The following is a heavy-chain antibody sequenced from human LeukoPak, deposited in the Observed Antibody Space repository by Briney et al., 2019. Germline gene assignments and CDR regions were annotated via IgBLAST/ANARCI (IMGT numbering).Heavy chain of an antibody. Sequence: GGSLRLSCAASGFTFSTYWMGWVRQAPGKGLEYVANINQDGSEKYYVDSVKGRFTVSRDNAKNSLYLQMNSLRAEDTAVYYCARDPRSGSYFDYWGQGTLVTVFS. D-gene: IGHD1-26*01. J-gene: IGHJ4*02. CDR2: INQDGSEK. CDR3: ARDPRSGSYFDY. V-gene: IGHV3-7*01. CDR1: GFTFSTYW.